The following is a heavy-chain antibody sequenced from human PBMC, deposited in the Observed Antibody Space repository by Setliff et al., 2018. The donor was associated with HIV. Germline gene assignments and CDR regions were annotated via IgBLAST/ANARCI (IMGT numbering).Heavy chain of an antibody. V-gene: IGHV3-20*04. J-gene: IGHJ3*02. CDR3: ARASGWSTNDAFDI. CDR2: IDWNGDST. CDR1: GFTFDDYG. Sequence: GGSLRLSCAASGFTFDDYGMSWVRQAPGKGLEWVSGIDWNGDSTGYGDSVKGRFTISRDNAKNSLYLQMNSLRAEDTALYYCARASGWSTNDAFDIWGQGTMVTVSS. D-gene: IGHD6-19*01.